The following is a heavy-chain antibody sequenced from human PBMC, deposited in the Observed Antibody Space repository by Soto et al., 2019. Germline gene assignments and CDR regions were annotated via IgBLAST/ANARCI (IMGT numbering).Heavy chain of an antibody. D-gene: IGHD6-19*01. J-gene: IGHJ4*02. V-gene: IGHV4-34*01. CDR2: INHSGST. CDR1: GGSFSGYY. CDR3: ARGFSTSSGWYVDY. Sequence: SETLSLTCAVYGGSFSGYYWSWIRQPPGKGLEWIGEINHSGSTNYNPSLKSRVTISVDTSKNQFSLKLSSVTAADTAVYYCARGFSTSSGWYVDYWGQGTLVTVSS.